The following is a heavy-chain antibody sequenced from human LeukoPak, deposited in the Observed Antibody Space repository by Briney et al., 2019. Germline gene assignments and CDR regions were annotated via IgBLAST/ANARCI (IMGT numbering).Heavy chain of an antibody. D-gene: IGHD2-2*01. CDR3: AKDPFDQMLPENWFDP. J-gene: IGHJ5*02. Sequence: GASVKVSCKASGYTFADYYIHWVRQAPGQGLEWVGWMNPNSGDTNYARSFQGRVTMTRDTSISTAYMELSRLRFDDTAVHYCAKDPFDQMLPENWFDPWGQGTLVTVSS. CDR2: MNPNSGDT. V-gene: IGHV1-2*02. CDR1: GYTFADYY.